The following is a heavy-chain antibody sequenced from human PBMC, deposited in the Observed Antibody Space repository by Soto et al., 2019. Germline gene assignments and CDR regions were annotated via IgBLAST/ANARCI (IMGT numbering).Heavy chain of an antibody. V-gene: IGHV4-4*02. D-gene: IGHD3-22*01. Sequence: QVQLQESGPGLVKPSGTLSLTCAVSGGSISSSYWWSWVRQPPGKGLEWIGEIYHSGSTNYNPSLKSRVTKSVDKSKNQFSLKLSAVPAADTAVYYCARRRITMIVVVFDAFDIWGQGTMGTVSS. CDR3: ARRRITMIVVVFDAFDI. J-gene: IGHJ3*02. CDR1: GGSISSSYW. CDR2: IYHSGST.